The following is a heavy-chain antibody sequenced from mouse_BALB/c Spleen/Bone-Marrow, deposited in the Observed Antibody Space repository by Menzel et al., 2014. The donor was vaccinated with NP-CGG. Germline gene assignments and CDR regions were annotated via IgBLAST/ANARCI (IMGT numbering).Heavy chain of an antibody. CDR2: IDPSDSYT. CDR1: GYTFTSYW. J-gene: IGHJ4*01. CDR3: ATARASSYAMDY. Sequence: QVQLQQSGAELVKPGASVKLSCKASGYTFTSYWMHWVKQRPGQGLEWIGEIDPSDSYTNYNQKFKGKATLTVDKSSSPAFLQPSSLTSEDSAVYYCATARASSYAMDYWGQGTSVTVSS. D-gene: IGHD3-1*01. V-gene: IGHV1-69*02.